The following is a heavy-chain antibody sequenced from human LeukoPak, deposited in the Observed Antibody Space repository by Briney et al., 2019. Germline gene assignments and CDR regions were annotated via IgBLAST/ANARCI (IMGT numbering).Heavy chain of an antibody. D-gene: IGHD3-22*01. J-gene: IGHJ4*02. CDR1: GYTFTNYG. V-gene: IGHV1-18*01. CDR3: ARGFPPRRNYDRSGYYSYYFDY. CDR2: ISAYNGYT. Sequence: GASVKVSCKASGYTFTNYGISGVRQAPGQGLEWMGWISAYNGYTNHAQKVQGRVTMTTDTSTSTAYMELRSLRSDDTAVYYCARGFPPRRNYDRSGYYSYYFDYRGQGTLVTVSS.